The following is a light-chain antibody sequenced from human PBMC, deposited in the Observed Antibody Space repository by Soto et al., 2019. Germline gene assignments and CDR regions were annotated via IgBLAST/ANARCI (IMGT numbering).Light chain of an antibody. CDR2: AAS. J-gene: IGKJ1*01. V-gene: IGKV3-15*01. CDR1: QSVRSN. CDR3: QQYNNWPRT. Sequence: EIVMTQSPATLSVSPGEWATLSWRASQSVRSNLAWYQQRPGQAPRLLIYAASTRATGIPARFSGSGSGTEFTLTIDSLQSEDFAVYYCQQYNNWPRTFGQGTKVDI.